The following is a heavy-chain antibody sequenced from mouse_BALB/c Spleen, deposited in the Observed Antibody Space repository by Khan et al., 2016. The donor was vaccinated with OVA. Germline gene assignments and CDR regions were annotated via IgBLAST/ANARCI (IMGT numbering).Heavy chain of an antibody. J-gene: IGHJ3*01. D-gene: IGHD2-14*01. CDR1: GYTFTTYT. V-gene: IGHV1-4*01. CDR2: INPSNGYT. Sequence: QVQLKQSGAELARPGASVTMSCKASGYTFTTYTMHWVKQRPGQGLEWIGYINPSNGYTNYNQKFKDKSTLTADKSSSTAYMQLSSLTSDYSAVYYCAREGAYYRSDGCVSYWGQGTLVTVSA. CDR3: AREGAYYRSDGCVSY.